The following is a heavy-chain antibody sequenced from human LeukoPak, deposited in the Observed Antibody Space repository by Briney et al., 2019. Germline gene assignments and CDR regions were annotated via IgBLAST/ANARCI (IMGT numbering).Heavy chain of an antibody. J-gene: IGHJ4*02. Sequence: GGSLRLSCAASGFTFSSYAMSWVRQAPGKGLEWVSAISGSGGSTYYADSVKGRFTISRDNSKNTLYLQMNSLRAEDTAVYYCAKDKGGGYDSSGYGNWGQGTLVTVSS. CDR3: AKDKGGGYDSSGYGN. CDR1: GFTFSSYA. D-gene: IGHD3-22*01. V-gene: IGHV3-23*01. CDR2: ISGSGGST.